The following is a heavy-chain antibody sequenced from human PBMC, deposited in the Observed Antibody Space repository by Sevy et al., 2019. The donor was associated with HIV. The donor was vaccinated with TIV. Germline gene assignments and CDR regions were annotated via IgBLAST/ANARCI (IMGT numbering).Heavy chain of an antibody. CDR1: GYTFTNYD. J-gene: IGHJ4*02. CDR3: ARGAGYSSSWGF. CDR2: MNPNSGDT. D-gene: IGHD6-13*01. Sequence: ASVKVSCKASGYTFTNYDINWVRQATGQGLEWMGWMNPNSGDTGYAHKFQGRVTMTRDTSISTAYLELSGLKSDDTAVYFCARGAGYSSSWGFWGQGTLVTVPS. V-gene: IGHV1-8*01.